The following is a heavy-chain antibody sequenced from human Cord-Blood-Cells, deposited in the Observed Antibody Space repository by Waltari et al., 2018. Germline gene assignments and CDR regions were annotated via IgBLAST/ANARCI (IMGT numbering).Heavy chain of an antibody. CDR2: IYYSGST. V-gene: IGHV4-59*11. CDR1: GGSISSHY. CDR3: ARGDSSSYYYYYGMDV. D-gene: IGHD6-6*01. Sequence: QVQLQESGPGLVKPSETLSLTCTVSGGSISSHYWSWIRQPPGKGLEWIGYIYYSGSTNYNPSLTSRVTISVDTSKNQFSLKLSSVTAADTAVYYCARGDSSSYYYYYGMDVWGQGTTVTVSS. J-gene: IGHJ6*02.